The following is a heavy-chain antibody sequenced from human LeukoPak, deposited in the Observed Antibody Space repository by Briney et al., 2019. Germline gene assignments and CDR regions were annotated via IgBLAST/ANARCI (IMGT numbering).Heavy chain of an antibody. J-gene: IGHJ4*02. D-gene: IGHD4-17*01. V-gene: IGHV4-4*02. CDR1: GDSISSTNW. CDR3: ARGYGPGY. CDR2: IDHRGNT. Sequence: PSETLSLTCAVSGDSISSTNWWNWVRQPPGKGLEWIAEIDHRGNTNYNPSLKSRVTMSVDRSKNQFSLKLTSVTAADTAVYYCARGYGPGYWGQGTLVTVSA.